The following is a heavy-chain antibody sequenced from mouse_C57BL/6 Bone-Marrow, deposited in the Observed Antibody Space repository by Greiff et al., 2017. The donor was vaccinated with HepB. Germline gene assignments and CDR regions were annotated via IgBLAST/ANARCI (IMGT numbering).Heavy chain of an antibody. Sequence: QVQLQQSGAELVKPGASVKLSCKASGYTFTSYWMHWVKQRPGQGLEWIGMIHPNSGSTNYNEKFKSKATLTVDKSSSTAYMQLSSLTSEDSAVYYCARVGDGYYYFDYWGQGTTLTVSS. V-gene: IGHV1-64*01. CDR1: GYTFTSYW. D-gene: IGHD2-3*01. J-gene: IGHJ2*01. CDR3: ARVGDGYYYFDY. CDR2: IHPNSGST.